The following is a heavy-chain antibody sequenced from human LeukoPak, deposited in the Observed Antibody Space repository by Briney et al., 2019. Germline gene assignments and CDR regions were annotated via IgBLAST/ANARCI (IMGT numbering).Heavy chain of an antibody. J-gene: IGHJ4*02. CDR1: GLTFSSYA. Sequence: GGSLRLSCAASGLTFSSYAMSWVRQAPGKGLEWVSAISGSGGSTYYADSVKGRFTISRDNSKNTLYLQMNSLRAEDTAVYYCAKDQGFRQWLVRDLDSWGQGTLVTVSS. CDR2: ISGSGGST. D-gene: IGHD6-19*01. V-gene: IGHV3-23*01. CDR3: AKDQGFRQWLVRDLDS.